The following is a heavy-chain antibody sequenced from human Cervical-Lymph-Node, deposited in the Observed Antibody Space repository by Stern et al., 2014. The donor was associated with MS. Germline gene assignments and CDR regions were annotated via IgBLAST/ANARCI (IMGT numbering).Heavy chain of an antibody. V-gene: IGHV1-69*01. D-gene: IGHD3-16*02. CDR3: ARATSDYIWGSYRYLDY. CDR2: IIPMFGIA. CDR1: GGTFSSYT. J-gene: IGHJ4*02. Sequence: QVQLVQSGAEVKKPGSSVKVSCKASGGTFSSYTIGWVRQAPGQGLERMGGIIPMFGIANYAEKFQGRVTITADESTSTAYMDLSTLRSEDTAVYYCARATSDYIWGSYRYLDYWGQGTQVTVSS.